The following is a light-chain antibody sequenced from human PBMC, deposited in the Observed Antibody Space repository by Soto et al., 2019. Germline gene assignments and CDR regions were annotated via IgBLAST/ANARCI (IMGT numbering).Light chain of an antibody. CDR1: QSVSSSY. CDR3: QQYGSSPT. Sequence: EIVLTQSPGTLSLSPGERATLSCRASQSVSSSYLAWNQQKPGQAPRLLIYGASSRATGIPDRFSGSGSGTDFTLTISRLEPVDFAVYYCQQYGSSPTFGLGTKVEIK. J-gene: IGKJ1*01. CDR2: GAS. V-gene: IGKV3-20*01.